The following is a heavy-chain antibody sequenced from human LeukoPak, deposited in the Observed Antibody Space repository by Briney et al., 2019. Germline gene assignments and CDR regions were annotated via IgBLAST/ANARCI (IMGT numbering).Heavy chain of an antibody. D-gene: IGHD4-23*01. J-gene: IGHJ4*02. CDR1: GFTFSSYG. Sequence: PGGSLRLSCAASGFTFSSYGMHWVRQAPGKGLEWVAVISYDGSNKYYADSVKGRFTISRDNSKNTLYLQMNSRRAEDTAVYYCAKEAGGNPGNDYWGQGTLVTVSS. CDR2: ISYDGSNK. V-gene: IGHV3-30*18. CDR3: AKEAGGNPGNDY.